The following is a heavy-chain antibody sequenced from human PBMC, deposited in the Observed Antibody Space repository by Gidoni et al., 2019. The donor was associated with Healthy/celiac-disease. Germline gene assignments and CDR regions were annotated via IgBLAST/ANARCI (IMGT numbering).Heavy chain of an antibody. CDR2: IIPIFGTA. J-gene: IGHJ4*02. Sequence: QVQQVQSGAEVKKPGSSVKVPCKASGGTFSSYAISWVRQAPGQGLEWMGGIIPIFGTANYAQKFQGRVTITADKSTSTAYMELSSLRSEDTAVYYCASYYYDSSGYYLFDYWGQGTLVTVSS. V-gene: IGHV1-69*06. CDR3: ASYYYDSSGYYLFDY. CDR1: GGTFSSYA. D-gene: IGHD3-22*01.